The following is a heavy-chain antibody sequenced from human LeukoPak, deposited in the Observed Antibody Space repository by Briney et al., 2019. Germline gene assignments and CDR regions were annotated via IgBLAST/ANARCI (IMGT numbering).Heavy chain of an antibody. J-gene: IGHJ6*02. D-gene: IGHD2-15*01. Sequence: SQTLSLTCAISGDSVSSNSAGWSWIRQSPGKGLEWIGYIYYSGSTNYNPSLKSRVTISVDTSKNQFSLKLSSVTAADTAVYYCARQGCSGGSCYYSKNYGMDVWGQGTTVTVSS. CDR1: GDSVSSNSAG. CDR3: ARQGCSGGSCYYSKNYGMDV. CDR2: IYYSGST. V-gene: IGHV4-59*08.